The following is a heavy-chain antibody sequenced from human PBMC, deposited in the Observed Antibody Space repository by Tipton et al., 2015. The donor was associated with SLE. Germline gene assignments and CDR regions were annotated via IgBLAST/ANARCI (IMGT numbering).Heavy chain of an antibody. CDR3: ARGDYDYIWGSYRYEAFDI. CDR2: IYTSGST. V-gene: IGHV4-4*07. J-gene: IGHJ3*02. Sequence: TLSLTCTVSGGYISRYYWSWIRQPVGKGLEWIGLIYTSGSTNYNPPLKSRVTMSVDTSKNQFSLKLSSVTAADTAVYYCARGDYDYIWGSYRYEAFDIWGQGTMVTVSS. D-gene: IGHD3-16*02. CDR1: GGYISRYY.